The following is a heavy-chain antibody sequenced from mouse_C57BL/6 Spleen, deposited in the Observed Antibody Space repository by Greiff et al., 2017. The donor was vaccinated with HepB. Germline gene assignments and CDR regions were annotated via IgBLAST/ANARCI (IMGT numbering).Heavy chain of an antibody. D-gene: IGHD2-13*01. V-gene: IGHV5-6*01. Sequence: EVQGVESGGDLVKPGGSLKLSCAASGFTFSSYGMSWVRQTPDKRLEWVATISSGGSYTYYPDSVKGRFTMSRDNAKNTLYLQMSSLKAEDAAMYYCARRGVTGWYFDVWGTGTTVTVSS. CDR2: ISSGGSYT. CDR3: ARRGVTGWYFDV. CDR1: GFTFSSYG. J-gene: IGHJ1*03.